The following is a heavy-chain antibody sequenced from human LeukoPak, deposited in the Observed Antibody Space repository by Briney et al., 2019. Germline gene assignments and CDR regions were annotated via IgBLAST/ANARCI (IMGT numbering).Heavy chain of an antibody. J-gene: IGHJ4*02. D-gene: IGHD6-6*01. CDR2: ISAYNGNT. CDR3: ARDAPRIAARPFDY. Sequence: GASVKVSCKASGYTFTSYGISWVRQAPGQGLEWMGWISAYNGNTNHAQKLQGRVTMTTDTSTSTAYMELRSLRSDDTAVYYCARDAPRIAARPFDYWGQGTLVTVSS. V-gene: IGHV1-18*01. CDR1: GYTFTSYG.